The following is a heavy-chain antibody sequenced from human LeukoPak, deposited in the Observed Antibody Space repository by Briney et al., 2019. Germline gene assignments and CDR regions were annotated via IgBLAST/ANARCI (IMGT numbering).Heavy chain of an antibody. CDR2: IYYSGST. CDR1: GGSISSSSYY. CDR3: ASTYCSGGSCLLDP. D-gene: IGHD2-15*01. J-gene: IGHJ5*02. V-gene: IGHV4-39*01. Sequence: PSETLSLTCTVSGGSISSSSYYWGWLRQPPGKGLEWIGSIYYSGSTYYNPSLKSRVTISVDTSKNQFSLKLSSVTAADTAVYYCASTYCSGGSCLLDPWGQGTLVTVSS.